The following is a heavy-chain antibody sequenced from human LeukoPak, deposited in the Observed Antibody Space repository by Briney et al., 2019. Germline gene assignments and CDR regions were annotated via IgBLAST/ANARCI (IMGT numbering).Heavy chain of an antibody. D-gene: IGHD6-13*01. Sequence: ASVKVSCKASGYTFTGYYMHWVRQAPGQGLEWMGWINPNSGGTNYAQKFQGRVTMTRDTSISTAYMELSRLRSDDTAVYYCARDLVGIAAAGYFQHWGQGTLATVSS. CDR1: GYTFTGYY. CDR3: ARDLVGIAAAGYFQH. V-gene: IGHV1-2*02. J-gene: IGHJ1*01. CDR2: INPNSGGT.